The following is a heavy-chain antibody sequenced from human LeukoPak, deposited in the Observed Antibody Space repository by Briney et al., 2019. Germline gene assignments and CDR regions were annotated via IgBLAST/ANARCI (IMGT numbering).Heavy chain of an antibody. CDR1: GFTFSSYA. V-gene: IGHV3-23*01. CDR3: AKSLSLVRIFEGDY. D-gene: IGHD3-10*01. Sequence: GGSLRLSCAASGFTFSSYAMSWVRQAPGKGLEWVSAISGSGGSTYYADSVKGRFTISRDNSKNTLYLQMNSLRAEDTAVYYCAKSLSLVRIFEGDYWGQGTLVTVSS. J-gene: IGHJ4*02. CDR2: ISGSGGST.